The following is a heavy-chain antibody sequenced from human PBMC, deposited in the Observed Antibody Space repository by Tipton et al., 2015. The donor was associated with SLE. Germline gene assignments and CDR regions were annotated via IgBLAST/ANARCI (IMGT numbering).Heavy chain of an antibody. Sequence: QSGAEVKKPGASVKVSCKASGYTFISYGISWVRQAPGQGLEWMGWISAYNGNTNYAQKLQGRVTMTTDTSTSTAYMELRSLRSDDTAVYYCARDPSSLTTVYWFDPWGQGTLVTVSS. CDR1: GYTFISYG. D-gene: IGHD4-17*01. V-gene: IGHV1-18*01. J-gene: IGHJ5*02. CDR2: ISAYNGNT. CDR3: ARDPSSLTTVYWFDP.